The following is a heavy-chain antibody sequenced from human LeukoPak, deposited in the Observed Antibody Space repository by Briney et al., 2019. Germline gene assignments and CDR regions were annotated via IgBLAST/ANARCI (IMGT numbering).Heavy chain of an antibody. J-gene: IGHJ4*02. D-gene: IGHD2-2*01. Sequence: SETLSLTCAVYGGSFSGYNWSWIRQPPGKGLEWIGEINHSGSTNYNPSLKSRVTISVDTSKNQFSLKLSSVTAADTAVYYCARGWDIVVVPAAIGDPFDYWGQGTLVTVSS. CDR2: INHSGST. CDR3: ARGWDIVVVPAAIGDPFDY. V-gene: IGHV4-34*01. CDR1: GGSFSGYN.